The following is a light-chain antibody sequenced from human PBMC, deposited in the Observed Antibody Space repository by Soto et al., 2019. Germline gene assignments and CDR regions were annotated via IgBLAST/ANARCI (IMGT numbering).Light chain of an antibody. V-gene: IGKV4-1*01. CDR1: QSVLYSGKNKNF. J-gene: IGKJ5*01. CDR3: QQHYINPIT. CDR2: RAS. Sequence: DIVITQSPYSLAVSLGERATIHCKARQSVLYSGKNKNFLTWYQQNAGQPPKLLIYRASTRGSGVPDRFTGSGSGTDFTLTIHSLQAEDVVFYYCQQHYINPITFGQGTRLEIK.